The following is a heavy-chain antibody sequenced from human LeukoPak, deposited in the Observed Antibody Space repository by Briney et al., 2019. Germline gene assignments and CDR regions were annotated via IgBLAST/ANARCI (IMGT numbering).Heavy chain of an antibody. D-gene: IGHD7-27*01. Sequence: GGSLRLSCAASGFTFSSYGMHWVRQAPGKGLEWVAVISYDGSNKYYTDSVKGRFTISRDNSKNTLYLQMNSLRAEDTAVYYCAMGTYFYGVDVWGQGTTVTDSS. V-gene: IGHV3-30*03. CDR1: GFTFSSYG. J-gene: IGHJ6*02. CDR2: ISYDGSNK. CDR3: AMGTYFYGVDV.